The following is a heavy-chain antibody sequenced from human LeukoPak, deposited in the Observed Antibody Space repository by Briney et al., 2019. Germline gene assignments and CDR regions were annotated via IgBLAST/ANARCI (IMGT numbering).Heavy chain of an antibody. D-gene: IGHD2-2*01. J-gene: IGHJ5*02. Sequence: SETLSLTCTVSGGSISSYYWSWIRQPAGKGLEWIGRIYTSGSTNYNPSLKSRVTMSVDTSKNQFSLKLSSVTAADTAVYYCARLFDCSSTSCLGGSNWFDPWGQGTLVTVSS. V-gene: IGHV4-4*07. CDR2: IYTSGST. CDR3: ARLFDCSSTSCLGGSNWFDP. CDR1: GGSISSYY.